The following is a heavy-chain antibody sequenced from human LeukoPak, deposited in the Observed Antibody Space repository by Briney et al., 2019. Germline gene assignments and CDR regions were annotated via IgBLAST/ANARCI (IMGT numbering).Heavy chain of an antibody. Sequence: PGGSLRLSCAASGFTFSSYGMHWVRQAPGKGLEWVAFIRYDGSNEYYADSVKGRFTISRDNSKNTLYLQMNSLRAEDTAVYYCARDRNYDGSVYYEDDYFDYWGQGTLVTVSS. CDR1: GFTFSSYG. V-gene: IGHV3-30*02. J-gene: IGHJ4*02. CDR2: IRYDGSNE. D-gene: IGHD3-22*01. CDR3: ARDRNYDGSVYYEDDYFDY.